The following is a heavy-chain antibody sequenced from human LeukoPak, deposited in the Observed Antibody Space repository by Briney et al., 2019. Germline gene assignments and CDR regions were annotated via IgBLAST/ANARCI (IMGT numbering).Heavy chain of an antibody. D-gene: IGHD3-3*01. Sequence: SETLSLTCAAYGGSFSGYYWSWIRQPPGKGLEWIGEINHSGSTYYNPSLKSRVTISVDTSKNQFSLKLSSVTAADTAVYYCARVPTYYDFWSGYYFDYWGQGTLVTVSS. CDR1: GGSFSGYY. CDR3: ARVPTYYDFWSGYYFDY. CDR2: INHSGST. V-gene: IGHV4-34*01. J-gene: IGHJ4*02.